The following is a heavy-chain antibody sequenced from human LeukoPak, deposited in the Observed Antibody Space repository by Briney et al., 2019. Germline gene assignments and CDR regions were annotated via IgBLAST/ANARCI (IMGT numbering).Heavy chain of an antibody. CDR3: ASQYYYGSVSYGWSYGMDV. D-gene: IGHD3-10*01. J-gene: IGHJ6*02. CDR1: NGSISSSSYY. CDR2: IYYSGST. V-gene: IGHV4-39*01. Sequence: SETLSLTCTVSNGSISSSSYYWGWIRQPPGKGLEWIGSIYYSGSTYYNPSLKSRVTISVDTSKNQFSLKLSSVTAADTAVYYCASQYYYGSVSYGWSYGMDVWGQGTTVTVSS.